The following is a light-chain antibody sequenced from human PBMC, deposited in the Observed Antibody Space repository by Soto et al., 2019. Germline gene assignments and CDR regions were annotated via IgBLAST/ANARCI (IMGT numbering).Light chain of an antibody. Sequence: DIQMTQSPSTLSASVGDRVTLTCRASQSINSWLAWYQQKPGKAPKLLIYDASTLKSGVPSRFRGSGSGTEFTLTISSMKPDDFATYYCQQYNSYSWTFGQGNKVDIK. V-gene: IGKV1-5*01. CDR3: QQYNSYSWT. CDR2: DAS. CDR1: QSINSW. J-gene: IGKJ1*01.